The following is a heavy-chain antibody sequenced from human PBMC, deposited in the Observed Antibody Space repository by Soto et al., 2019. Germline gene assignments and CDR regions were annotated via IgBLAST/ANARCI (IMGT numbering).Heavy chain of an antibody. D-gene: IGHD6-19*01. CDR3: AKDHEAAVALPWYFDL. CDR2: ISYDGSNK. J-gene: IGHJ2*01. Sequence: QVQLVESGGGVVQPGRSLRLSCAASGFTFSSYGMHWVRQAPGTGLEWVAVISYDGSNKYYADSVKGRFTISRDNSKNTLYLQMNSLRAEDTAVYYCAKDHEAAVALPWYFDLWGRGTLVTVSS. V-gene: IGHV3-30*18. CDR1: GFTFSSYG.